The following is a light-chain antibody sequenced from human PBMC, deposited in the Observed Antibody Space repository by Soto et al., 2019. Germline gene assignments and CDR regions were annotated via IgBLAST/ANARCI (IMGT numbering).Light chain of an antibody. CDR2: KVS. V-gene: IGKV2-24*01. CDR1: QSLLHSDGNTY. Sequence: DIVMTQTPLSSPVTLGQAASISCRSSQSLLHSDGNTYLSWFQQKPGQPPRLLIYKVSDRFSGVPDRFSGSGAGTDFTLTISRVEAEDAGVYYCMQGTQSTWTFGQGTKVEIK. J-gene: IGKJ1*01. CDR3: MQGTQSTWT.